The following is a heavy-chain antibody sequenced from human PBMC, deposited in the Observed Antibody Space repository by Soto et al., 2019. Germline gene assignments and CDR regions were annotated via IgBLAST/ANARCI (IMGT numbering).Heavy chain of an antibody. D-gene: IGHD1-26*01. CDR3: VSFIVGATIDY. Sequence: GGSLRLSCAASGFAFNNYWMSWVRQAPGKGLEWVANIKRDGSEKHYVDSVKGRFTISRDNAKNSVYLQMNSLRPEDTAVYYCVSFIVGATIDYWGRGTLVTVSS. J-gene: IGHJ4*02. CDR1: GFAFNNYW. CDR2: IKRDGSEK. V-gene: IGHV3-7*05.